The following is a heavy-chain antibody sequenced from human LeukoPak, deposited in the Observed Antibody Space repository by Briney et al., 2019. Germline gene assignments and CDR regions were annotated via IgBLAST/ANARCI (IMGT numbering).Heavy chain of an antibody. Sequence: PSETLSLTCTVSGGSIRSYYWSWIRQPAGKGLEYIGRIHAGGSTNYNPSLKSRVTVSLDTSKNQFSLKLRSVTAADTAVYYCARDPGADSSGWYRDYWGQGTLVTVSS. J-gene: IGHJ4*02. CDR3: ARDPGADSSGWYRDY. CDR2: IHAGGST. CDR1: GGSIRSYY. D-gene: IGHD6-19*01. V-gene: IGHV4-4*07.